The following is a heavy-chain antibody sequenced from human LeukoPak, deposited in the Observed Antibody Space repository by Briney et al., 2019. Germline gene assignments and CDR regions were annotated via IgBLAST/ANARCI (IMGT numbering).Heavy chain of an antibody. J-gene: IGHJ5*02. D-gene: IGHD5/OR15-5a*01. Sequence: GGSLRLSCAASGFTFTSHWMSWVRQAPGKGLEWVANIKQDGNEKYYVESVKGRFIISRDNAKNSLYLQMNSLRAEDTAVYYCARGFYDGVNWFDPWGQGTLVTVSS. V-gene: IGHV3-7*01. CDR1: GFTFTSHW. CDR3: ARGFYDGVNWFDP. CDR2: IKQDGNEK.